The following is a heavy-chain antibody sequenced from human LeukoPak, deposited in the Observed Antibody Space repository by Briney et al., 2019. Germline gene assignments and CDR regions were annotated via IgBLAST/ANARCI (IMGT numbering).Heavy chain of an antibody. D-gene: IGHD3-22*01. J-gene: IGHJ4*02. CDR3: ATRAAGSGYQYYFGF. CDR1: GGSITSTNY. Sequence: SGTLSLTCGVSGGSITSTNYWTWVRQPPGKGLEWIGEVNLQGSTNYNPSLKSRLTMSLDRSKNQSSLRLTSVTAADTAVYYCATRAAGSGYQYYFGFWGQGTLVTVSS. CDR2: VNLQGST. V-gene: IGHV4-4*02.